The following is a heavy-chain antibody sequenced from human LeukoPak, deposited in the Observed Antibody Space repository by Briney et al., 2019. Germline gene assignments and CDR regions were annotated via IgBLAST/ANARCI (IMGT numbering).Heavy chain of an antibody. J-gene: IGHJ3*02. CDR1: GGSISSYY. CDR3: ARGRNYYGSGRPTSDAFDI. D-gene: IGHD3-10*01. CDR2: IYTSGST. V-gene: IGHV4-4*07. Sequence: SETLSLTCTVSGGSISSYYWSWIRQPAGQGLEWIGRIYTSGSTNYNPSLKSRVTMSVDTSKNQFSLKLSSVTAADTAVYYCARGRNYYGSGRPTSDAFDIWGQGTMVTVSS.